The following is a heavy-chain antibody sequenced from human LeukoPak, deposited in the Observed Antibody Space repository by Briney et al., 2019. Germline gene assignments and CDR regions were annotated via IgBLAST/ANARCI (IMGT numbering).Heavy chain of an antibody. D-gene: IGHD2-2*01. CDR2: IYPGDSDT. CDR3: ARRQGCSSTSCPPDS. Sequence: GESLKISCRGSGYSFTTYWIGWVRQMPGKGLEWMGIIYPGDSDTRYSPSFQGQVTMSADKSINTAYLQRSSLQASDTAMYYCARRQGCSSTSCPPDSWGQGTLVTVSS. J-gene: IGHJ4*02. CDR1: GYSFTTYW. V-gene: IGHV5-51*01.